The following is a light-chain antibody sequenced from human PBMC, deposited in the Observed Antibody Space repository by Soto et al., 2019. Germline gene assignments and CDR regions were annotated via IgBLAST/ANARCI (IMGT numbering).Light chain of an antibody. Sequence: QSVLTQPASVSGSPGQSITISCTGTSSDIGSYNRVSWYQQPPGTAPKLIIYEVNNRPSGVPDRFSGSKSGNTASLTISGLQAEDEADYYCNSFTTSSTYVFGTGTTLTVL. V-gene: IGLV2-18*02. J-gene: IGLJ1*01. CDR3: NSFTTSSTYV. CDR1: SSDIGSYNR. CDR2: EVN.